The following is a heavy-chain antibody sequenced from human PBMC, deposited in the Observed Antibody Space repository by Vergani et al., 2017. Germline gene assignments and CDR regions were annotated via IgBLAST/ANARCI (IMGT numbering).Heavy chain of an antibody. J-gene: IGHJ4*02. CDR1: GFTFDDYA. CDR2: ISWNSGSI. CDR3: ARGAVAGRIDY. V-gene: IGHV3-9*01. D-gene: IGHD6-19*01. Sequence: EVQLVESGGGLVQPGRSLRLSCAASGFTFDDYAMHWVRQAPGKGLEWVSGISWNSGSIGYADSVKGRFTISRDNAKNSLYLQMNSLRAEDTALYYCARGAVAGRIDYWGEGSLVTVYS.